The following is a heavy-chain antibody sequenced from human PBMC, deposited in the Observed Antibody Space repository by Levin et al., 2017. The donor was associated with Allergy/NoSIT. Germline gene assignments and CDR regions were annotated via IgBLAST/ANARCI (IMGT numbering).Heavy chain of an antibody. V-gene: IGHV3-48*01. Sequence: AGGSLRLSCAASGFTFNTYNMNWVRQAPGKGLEWISYISGGGTAIYYADSVKGRFSISRDKGKNSVSLQMNSLRAEDTAVYYCAREPPNGMDVWGQGTAVTVSS. CDR2: ISGGGTAI. CDR1: GFTFNTYN. J-gene: IGHJ6*02. CDR3: AREPPNGMDV.